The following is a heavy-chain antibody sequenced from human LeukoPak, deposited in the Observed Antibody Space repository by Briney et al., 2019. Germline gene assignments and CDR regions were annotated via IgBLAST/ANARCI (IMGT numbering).Heavy chain of an antibody. CDR3: ASSDMITFGGVIAYYGMDV. CDR1: GGSISSYY. J-gene: IGHJ6*02. CDR2: IYYSGST. Sequence: SETLSLTCTVSGGSISSYYWSWIRQPPGKGLEWIGYIYYSGSTNYNPSLKSRVTRSVDTSKNQFSLKLSSVTAADTAVYYCASSDMITFGGVIAYYGMDVWGQGTTVTVSS. D-gene: IGHD3-16*02. V-gene: IGHV4-59*08.